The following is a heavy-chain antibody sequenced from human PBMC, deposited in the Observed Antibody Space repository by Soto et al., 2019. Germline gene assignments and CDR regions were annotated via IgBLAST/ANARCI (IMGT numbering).Heavy chain of an antibody. J-gene: IGHJ6*02. Sequence: LRLSCASSVFTFSSYGMHGVRQSPGNGLEWVAVIWYDGSNKYFADSVKGRFTISRDNSKNTLYLQMNSLRAEDTAVYYCARDQRNDFWSGPDYYYYYGMDVWGQGTTVTVSS. CDR3: ARDQRNDFWSGPDYYYYYGMDV. CDR1: VFTFSSYG. V-gene: IGHV3-33*01. CDR2: IWYDGSNK. D-gene: IGHD3-3*01.